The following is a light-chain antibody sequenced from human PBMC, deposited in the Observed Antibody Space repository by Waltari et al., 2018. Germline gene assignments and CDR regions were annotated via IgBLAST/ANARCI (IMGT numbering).Light chain of an antibody. CDR2: EVS. Sequence: QSALTQPASVSGSPGQSITISCTGTSSDVGSYNLVSWYQQHPGKAPKLMIYEVSKRPSGVSNRFSGSKSGNTGSLAISGLQSEDGADYYCAAWDDSLKGQVFGGGTKLTVL. J-gene: IGLJ3*02. V-gene: IGLV2-14*02. CDR1: SSDVGSYNL. CDR3: AAWDDSLKGQV.